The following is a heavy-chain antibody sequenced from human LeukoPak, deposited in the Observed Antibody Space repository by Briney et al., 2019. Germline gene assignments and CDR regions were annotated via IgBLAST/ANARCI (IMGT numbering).Heavy chain of an antibody. CDR1: GYTFTSYD. Sequence: ASVKVSCKASGYTFTSYDINWVRQATGQGLEWMGWMNPNSGNTGYAQKFQGRVTITRNTSISTAYMELSSLRSEDTAVYYCARDRVLHEGINWGWRAFDIWGQGTMVTVSS. CDR3: ARDRVLHEGINWGWRAFDI. J-gene: IGHJ3*02. CDR2: MNPNSGNT. V-gene: IGHV1-8*03. D-gene: IGHD7-27*01.